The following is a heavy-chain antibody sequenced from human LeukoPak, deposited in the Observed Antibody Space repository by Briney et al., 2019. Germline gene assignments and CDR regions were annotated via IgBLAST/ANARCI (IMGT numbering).Heavy chain of an antibody. CDR3: VGSSGYRYNWFDP. CDR2: VYYSGST. CDR1: GGSISSYY. D-gene: IGHD3-22*01. V-gene: IGHV4-59*08. Sequence: PSETLSLTCTVSGGSISSYYWSWIRQPPGKGLEWIGYVYYSGSTNYNPSLKSRVTISVDTSKNQFSLKLSSVTAADTAMYYCVGSSGYRYNWFDPWGQGTLVTVSS. J-gene: IGHJ5*02.